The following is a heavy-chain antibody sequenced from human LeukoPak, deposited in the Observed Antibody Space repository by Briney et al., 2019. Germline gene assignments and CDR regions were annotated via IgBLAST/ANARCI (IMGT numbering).Heavy chain of an antibody. Sequence: SETLSLTCTVSGGSISSYYWSWIRQPAGKGLEWIGRIYTSGSTNYNPSLKSRVTMSVDTSKNQFSLKLSSVTAADTAVYYCARDQGRWLQLRGTAFDIWGQGTMVIVSS. CDR3: ARDQGRWLQLRGTAFDI. CDR1: GGSISSYY. CDR2: IYTSGST. J-gene: IGHJ3*02. V-gene: IGHV4-4*07. D-gene: IGHD5-24*01.